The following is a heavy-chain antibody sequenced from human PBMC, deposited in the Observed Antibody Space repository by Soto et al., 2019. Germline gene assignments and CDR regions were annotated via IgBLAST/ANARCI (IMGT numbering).Heavy chain of an antibody. CDR2: IYYSGST. Sequence: SETLSLTCTVSGGSISSYYWSWIRQPPGKGLEWIGYIYYSGSTNYNPSLKSRVTISVDTSKNQFSLKLSSVTAADTAVYYCAGESGIAFDIRGQGTMVTVSS. J-gene: IGHJ3*02. V-gene: IGHV4-59*01. CDR3: AGESGIAFDI. CDR1: GGSISSYY.